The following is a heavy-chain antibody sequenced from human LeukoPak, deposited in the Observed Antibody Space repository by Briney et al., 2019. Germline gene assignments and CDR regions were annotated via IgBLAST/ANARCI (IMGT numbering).Heavy chain of an antibody. Sequence: PGGSLRLSCAASGFTFSDYYMTWIRQAPGKGLEWVSYISSSGSPTFYGDSVKGRFTISRDNAKNSVYLQMNSLRAEDTAVYYCARGEPYYDFWSGYYRSPFDYWGQGTLVTVSS. D-gene: IGHD3-3*01. CDR2: ISSSGSPT. CDR1: GFTFSDYY. V-gene: IGHV3-11*04. J-gene: IGHJ4*02. CDR3: ARGEPYYDFWSGYYRSPFDY.